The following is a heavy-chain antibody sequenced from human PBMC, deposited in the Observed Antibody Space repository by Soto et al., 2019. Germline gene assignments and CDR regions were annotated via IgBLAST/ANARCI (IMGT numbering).Heavy chain of an antibody. CDR2: IYYSGST. CDR1: GGSISSYY. J-gene: IGHJ6*03. V-gene: IGHV4-59*08. Sequence: PSEILSLTCTVSGGSISSYYWSWIRQPPGKGLEWIGYIYYSGSTNYNPSLESRVTISVDTSKNQFSLKLSSVTAADTAVYYCARHPNSGGDCYSGYYYYMDVWGKGTTVNVSS. D-gene: IGHD2-21*01. CDR3: ARHPNSGGDCYSGYYYYMDV.